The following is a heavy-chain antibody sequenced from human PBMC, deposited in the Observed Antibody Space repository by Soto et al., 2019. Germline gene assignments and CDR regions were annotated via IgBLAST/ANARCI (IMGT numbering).Heavy chain of an antibody. V-gene: IGHV1-69*06. J-gene: IGHJ4*02. D-gene: IGHD6-13*01. CDR2: IIPVFGTP. Sequence: SVQVSLKDSCYVERRHAITWVRQATGQGFEWMGGIIPVFGTPSYAQKFQGRVTISADKSTNTSYLELRSLRSEDTAVYYCARGGALSTSWYWGDGLDSWGQGTKVPV. CDR1: CYVERRHA. CDR3: ARGGALSTSWYWGDGLDS.